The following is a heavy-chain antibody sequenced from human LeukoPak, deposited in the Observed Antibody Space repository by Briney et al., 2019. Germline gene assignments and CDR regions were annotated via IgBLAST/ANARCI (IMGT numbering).Heavy chain of an antibody. CDR3: ARGNITIFGYYFDY. J-gene: IGHJ4*02. CDR2: TYYRSKWYN. V-gene: IGHV6-1*01. Sequence: SQTLSLTCAISGDSVSSNSATWNWIRKSPSRGLEWLGRTYYRSKWYNDYAVSVKSRITINPDTSKNQFSLQLNSVTPEDTAVYYCARGNITIFGYYFDYWGQGTLVTVSS. CDR1: GDSVSSNSAT. D-gene: IGHD3-3*01.